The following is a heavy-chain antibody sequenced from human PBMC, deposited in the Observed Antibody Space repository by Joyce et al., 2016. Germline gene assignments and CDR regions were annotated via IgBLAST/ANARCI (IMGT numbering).Heavy chain of an antibody. V-gene: IGHV5-51*01. Sequence: VQLLQSGAEVKKPGESLKISCKVSGDSFTTYWIGWVRQMPGKGLEWMGFIYPGDSDNRYSPSFQGKVTISADKSFNTAYLQWSSLKASDTAMYYCARHQFMVYFRDLPYDPFDIWGQGTMVTVSS. CDR2: IYPGDSDN. CDR1: GDSFTTYW. CDR3: ARHQFMVYFRDLPYDPFDI. D-gene: IGHD2-8*01. J-gene: IGHJ3*02.